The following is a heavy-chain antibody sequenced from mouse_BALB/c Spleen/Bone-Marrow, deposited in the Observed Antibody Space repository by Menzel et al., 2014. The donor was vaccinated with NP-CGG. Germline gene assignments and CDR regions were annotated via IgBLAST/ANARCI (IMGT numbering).Heavy chain of an antibody. Sequence: EVQLQQSGPELVKPGASVKMSCKASGYTFTSYVMHWVKQKPGQGLEWIGCINPYNDGTKYNEKFKGKATLPSAKSSSTAYKELSSLTSEDSAVYYCARWRYPYAMDYWGQGTSVTVSS. D-gene: IGHD2-12*01. CDR2: INPYNDGT. CDR1: GYTFTSYV. V-gene: IGHV1-14*01. CDR3: ARWRYPYAMDY. J-gene: IGHJ4*01.